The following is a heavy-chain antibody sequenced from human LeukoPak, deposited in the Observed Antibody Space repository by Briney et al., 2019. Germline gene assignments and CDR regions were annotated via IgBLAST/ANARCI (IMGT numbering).Heavy chain of an antibody. Sequence: GGSLRLSCAASGFTFSSYSMNRVRQAPGKGLEWVSSISSRSSYIYYADSVKGRFTISRDNDKNSLYLQMNSLRAEDTAVYYCARVGYSYGPTSYYYYMDVWGKGTTVTVSS. J-gene: IGHJ6*03. D-gene: IGHD5-18*01. CDR1: GFTFSSYS. CDR3: ARVGYSYGPTSYYYYMDV. V-gene: IGHV3-21*01. CDR2: ISSRSSYI.